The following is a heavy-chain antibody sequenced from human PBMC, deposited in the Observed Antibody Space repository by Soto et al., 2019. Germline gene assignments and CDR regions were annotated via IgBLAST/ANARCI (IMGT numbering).Heavy chain of an antibody. Sequence: SETLSLTCTVSGGSISSYYWSWIRQPPGKGLEWIGYIYYSGSTNYNPSLKSRVTISVDTSKNQFSLKLSSVTAADTAVYYCARQPYSSGLNWFDPWGQGTLVTVSS. CDR1: GGSISSYY. J-gene: IGHJ5*02. V-gene: IGHV4-59*08. D-gene: IGHD6-19*01. CDR2: IYYSGST. CDR3: ARQPYSSGLNWFDP.